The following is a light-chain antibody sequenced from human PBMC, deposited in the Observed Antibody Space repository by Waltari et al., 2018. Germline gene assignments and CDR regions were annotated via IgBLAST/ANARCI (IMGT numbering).Light chain of an antibody. J-gene: IGKJ4*01. CDR3: QQYYTSPLT. CDR1: ESLLYPSNNLNS. CDR2: WAS. Sequence: DIVMTQSPESLAVSLGERATITCRSSESLLYPSNNLNSLAWSQRKARQPPKLLFYWASVRESGVPDRFSASGSGTDFILSISSLQAEDVAVYYCQQYYTSPLTFGGGTKVEIK. V-gene: IGKV4-1*01.